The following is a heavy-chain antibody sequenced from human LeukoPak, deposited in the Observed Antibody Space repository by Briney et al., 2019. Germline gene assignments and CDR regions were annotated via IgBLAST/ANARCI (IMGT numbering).Heavy chain of an antibody. CDR3: ARLHYDILTGYYGVFDY. CDR1: GFTFSSYW. D-gene: IGHD3-9*01. V-gene: IGHV3-7*03. J-gene: IGHJ4*02. CDR2: IKQDGSEK. Sequence: GGSLRLFCAASGFTFSSYWMSCGRQAPGKGLEWVANIKQDGSEKYYVDSVKGQFTISRDNAKNSLYLQINSLRAEDTAVYYCARLHYDILTGYYGVFDYWGQGTLVTVSS.